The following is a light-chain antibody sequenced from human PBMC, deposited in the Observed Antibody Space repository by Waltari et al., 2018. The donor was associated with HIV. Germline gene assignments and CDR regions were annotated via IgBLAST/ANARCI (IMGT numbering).Light chain of an antibody. CDR2: RDD. V-gene: IGLV1-47*01. CDR1: SSNIGSNY. CDR3: AAWDGSLSAVV. J-gene: IGLJ3*02. Sequence: QSLLTQPPSASGAPGQRVTIYCSGSSSNIGSNYVYWYQQLPGRAPKFLIYRDDQRPSGVPDRFSGSKSGTSASLAISGLRSDDEADYYCAAWDGSLSAVVFGGGTKLTVL.